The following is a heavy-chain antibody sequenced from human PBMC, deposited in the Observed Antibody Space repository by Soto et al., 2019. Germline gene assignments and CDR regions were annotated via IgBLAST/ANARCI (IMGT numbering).Heavy chain of an antibody. V-gene: IGHV3-23*01. CDR1: GLTFDNYG. Sequence: EVQLLESGGGLVQPGGSLRLSCAASGLTFDNYGMSWVRQAPGKGLEWVSAISGSSGTTFYADSVKGRFTISRDNSKNTLYLHMNSLRAEDTALYYCANPPLPEANYNGMDVWGQGTTVTVSS. CDR2: ISGSSGTT. CDR3: ANPPLPEANYNGMDV. J-gene: IGHJ6*02.